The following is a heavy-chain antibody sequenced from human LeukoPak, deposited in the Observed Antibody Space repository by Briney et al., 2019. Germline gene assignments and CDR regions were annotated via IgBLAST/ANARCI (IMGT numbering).Heavy chain of an antibody. J-gene: IGHJ4*02. CDR2: INWNGVST. D-gene: IGHD3-16*01. CDR3: ARGLGYFDY. CDR1: GFTFSSYG. V-gene: IGHV3-20*04. Sequence: GGSLRLSCAASGFTFSSYGMSWVRQAPGKGLEWVSSINWNGVSTSYADSMRGRFTISRDNAKNSLYLHMNSLRGDDTALYYCARGLGYFDYWGQGTPVTVSS.